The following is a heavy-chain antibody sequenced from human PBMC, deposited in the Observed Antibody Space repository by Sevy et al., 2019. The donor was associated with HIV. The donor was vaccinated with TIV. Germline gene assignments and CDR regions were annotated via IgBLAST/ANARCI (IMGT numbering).Heavy chain of an antibody. CDR2: ISGSGYST. CDR3: AKHIAYCGGDCYPPLYYFDY. V-gene: IGHV3-23*01. Sequence: GGSLRLSCAASGFTFSNYGMSWVRQAPGKGLEWVSAISGSGYSTYYADSVKGWFTISRDKSKNTLYLQINSLRAGDTAVYYCAKHIAYCGGDCYPPLYYFDYWGQRTLVTVSS. J-gene: IGHJ4*02. CDR1: GFTFSNYG. D-gene: IGHD2-21*02.